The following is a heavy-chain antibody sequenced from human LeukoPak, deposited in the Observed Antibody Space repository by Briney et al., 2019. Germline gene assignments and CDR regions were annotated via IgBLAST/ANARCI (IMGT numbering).Heavy chain of an antibody. Sequence: ASVKVSCKVSGYTLTELSMHWVRQAPGKGLEWMGGFDPEDGETIYAQKFQGRVTMTEDTSTDTAYMELSSLSSEDTAVYYCATDHGEGSHFDYWGQGTLVTVSS. D-gene: IGHD1-26*01. J-gene: IGHJ4*02. CDR1: GYTLTELS. CDR3: ATDHGEGSHFDY. V-gene: IGHV1-24*01. CDR2: FDPEDGET.